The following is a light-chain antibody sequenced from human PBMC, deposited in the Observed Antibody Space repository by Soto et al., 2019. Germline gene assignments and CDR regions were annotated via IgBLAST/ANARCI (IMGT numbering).Light chain of an antibody. J-gene: IGLJ2*01. CDR2: EVT. V-gene: IGLV2-8*01. CDR1: ISDVGGYNY. CDR3: SSFAGGGNPVL. Sequence: QSALTQPPSASGSLGQSVTISCTGTISDVGGYNYFSWHQQHPGKAPKVMIYEVTKRPPGVPDRFSGSKSGNTASLTVSGLQAEDEADYYCSSFAGGGNPVLLGGGTKLTVL.